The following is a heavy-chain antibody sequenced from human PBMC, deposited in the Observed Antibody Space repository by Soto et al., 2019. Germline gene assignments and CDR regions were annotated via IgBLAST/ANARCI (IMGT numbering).Heavy chain of an antibody. Sequence: QLQLQESGSGLVKPSQTLSLTCAVSGGSISSGGYSWSWIRQPPGKGLEWIGYIYHSGYTYYNPSPQGRVPISVDRSKNQFSLKLSSVTAADTAVYYCARAHYGDYGYGMDVWGQGTTVTVSS. V-gene: IGHV4-30-2*01. J-gene: IGHJ6*02. CDR3: ARAHYGDYGYGMDV. D-gene: IGHD4-17*01. CDR1: GGSISSGGYS. CDR2: IYHSGYT.